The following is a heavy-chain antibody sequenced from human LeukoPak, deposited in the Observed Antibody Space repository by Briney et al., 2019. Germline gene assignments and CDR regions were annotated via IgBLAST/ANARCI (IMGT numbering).Heavy chain of an antibody. V-gene: IGHV1-46*01. CDR2: INLSSGTA. D-gene: IGHD6-19*01. J-gene: IGHJ4*02. CDR3: AREERPIAVLGRGALDY. Sequence: ASVKVSCKASGDTFTSYFMHWVRQAPGQGLEWMGIINLSSGTATYTQKFQGRVTMTRDTSTGTVYMELSSLSSEDTAMYYCAREERPIAVLGRGALDYWGQGTLVTVSS. CDR1: GDTFTSYF.